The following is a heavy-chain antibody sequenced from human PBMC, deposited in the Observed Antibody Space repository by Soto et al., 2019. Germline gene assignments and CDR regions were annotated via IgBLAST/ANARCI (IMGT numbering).Heavy chain of an antibody. CDR1: GGSVTNYY. Sequence: SETLSLTCTVSGGSVTNYYWNWIRQPPGKGLEWIGYIYSSVSTNYNPSLESRVTISIDKSKTQFSLRLSSVTAADTAVYYCARVSTHYASNESKVLVPDYWGQGTPVSVSS. CDR2: IYSSVST. CDR3: ARVSTHYASNESKVLVPDY. J-gene: IGHJ4*02. V-gene: IGHV4-59*02. D-gene: IGHD2-2*01.